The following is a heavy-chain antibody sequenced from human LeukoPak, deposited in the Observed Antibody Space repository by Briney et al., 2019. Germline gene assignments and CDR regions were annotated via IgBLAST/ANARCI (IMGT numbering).Heavy chain of an antibody. CDR1: GYTFTSYY. CDR2: INPSGGTT. J-gene: IGHJ4*02. Sequence: ASVKISCKASGYTFTSYYINWVRLAPGQGLEWMAIINPSGGTTTYAQKFQGRVTMSRDTSTGTVYMQLSSLTSEDTAVYYCARGSFSHYYHFDFWGQGTLVTVSS. V-gene: IGHV1-46*01. CDR3: ARGSFSHYYHFDF. D-gene: IGHD1-26*01.